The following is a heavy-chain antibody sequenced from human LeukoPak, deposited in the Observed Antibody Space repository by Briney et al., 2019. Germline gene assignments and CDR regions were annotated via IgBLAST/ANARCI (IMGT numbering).Heavy chain of an antibody. CDR1: GGSISNYY. J-gene: IGHJ4*02. Sequence: SETLSLTCTVSGGSISNYYWTWVRQPPGKRLEWIGFIFHSGNTNYNPSLKSRVTISVDTSKNQFSLKLSSVTAADTAVYYCARRAGTYTHFDSWGQGALVTVSS. CDR3: ARRAGTYTHFDS. CDR2: IFHSGNT. V-gene: IGHV4-59*08. D-gene: IGHD3-10*01.